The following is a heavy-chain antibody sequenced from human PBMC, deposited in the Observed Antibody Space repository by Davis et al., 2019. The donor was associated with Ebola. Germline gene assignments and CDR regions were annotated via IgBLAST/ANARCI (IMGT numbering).Heavy chain of an antibody. J-gene: IGHJ4*02. Sequence: GGSLRLSCAASGFTFRGSAMHWVRQAPGKGLEWVGRIRSKANSYATAYATSVKGRFTISRDDSKITAYLQMNSLKTEDTAVYYCTSSGDYGDYWGQGTLVTVSS. D-gene: IGHD3-10*01. CDR2: IRSKANSYAT. CDR3: TSSGDYGDY. V-gene: IGHV3-73*01. CDR1: GFTFRGSA.